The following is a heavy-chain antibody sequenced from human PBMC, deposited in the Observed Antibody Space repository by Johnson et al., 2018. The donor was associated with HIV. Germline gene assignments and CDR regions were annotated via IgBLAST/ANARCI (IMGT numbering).Heavy chain of an antibody. CDR1: GFTFSGYG. CDR2: ISYDGSNK. D-gene: IGHD5-18*01. CDR3: ARGQLWLLDDALDI. V-gene: IGHV3-30*03. Sequence: QVQLVEFGGGEVQPGRSLRLSCAASGFTFSGYGMHWVRQAPGKGLEWVAVISYDGSNKYYADSVKGRFTISRDNSKNTLYLQMNSLRAEDTAIYYCARGQLWLLDDALDIWGQGTMVTVSS. J-gene: IGHJ3*02.